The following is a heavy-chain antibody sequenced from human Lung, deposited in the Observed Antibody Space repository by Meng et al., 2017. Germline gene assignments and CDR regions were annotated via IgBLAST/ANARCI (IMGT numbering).Heavy chain of an antibody. V-gene: IGHV1-2*06. D-gene: IGHD3-16*01. CDR2: INPKSGGT. CDR1: GYTFTGYY. CDR3: ARGGSYSSDY. Sequence: QVQLVQSGAEVKNPGASVKVSCKASGYTFTGYYIHWVRQAPGQGLEWMGRINPKSGGTNYAQKFQGRVTMTRDTSISTAYIELSGLRSDDTAVYYCARGGSYSSDYWGQGTLVTVSS. J-gene: IGHJ4*02.